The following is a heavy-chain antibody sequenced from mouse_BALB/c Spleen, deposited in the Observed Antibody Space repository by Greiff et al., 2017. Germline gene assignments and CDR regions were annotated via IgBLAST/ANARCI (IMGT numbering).Heavy chain of an antibody. Sequence: EVKVVESGGGLVQPGGSLRLSCATSGFTFTDYYMSWVRQPPGKALEWLGFIRNKANGYTTEYSASVKGRFTISRDNSQSILYLQMNTLRAEDSATYYCARAYDGYWYFEVWGAESTVTVSP. J-gene: IGHJ1*01. CDR2: IRNKANGYTT. CDR1: GFTFTDYY. CDR3: ARAYDGYWYFEV. V-gene: IGHV7-3*02. D-gene: IGHD2-3*01.